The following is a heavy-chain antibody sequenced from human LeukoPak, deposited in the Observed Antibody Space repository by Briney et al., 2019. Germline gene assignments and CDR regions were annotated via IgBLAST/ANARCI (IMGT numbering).Heavy chain of an antibody. CDR3: TTDSGSSFGY. J-gene: IGHJ4*02. V-gene: IGHV3-15*01. CDR1: GFTFSNAW. D-gene: IGHD1-26*01. CDR2: IKTKTGGGTS. Sequence: KSGGSLRLSCAASGFTFSNAWMSWVRQAPGKGLEWVGRIKTKTGGGTSDCAAPVKGRFTISRDDSKNTLYLQMNSLRTEDTALYYCTTDSGSSFGYWGQGTLVSVSS.